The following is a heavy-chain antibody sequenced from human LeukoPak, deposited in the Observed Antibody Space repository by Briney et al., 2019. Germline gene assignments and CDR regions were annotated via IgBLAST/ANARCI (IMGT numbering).Heavy chain of an antibody. CDR2: IGSSGSTI. Sequence: GGSLRLSCAASGFTFSDYYMSRRRQAPGKGLEWVSYIGSSGSTIYYADSVKGRFTISRDNAKNSLYLQMNSLRAEDTAVYYCARDLVGSSGYCDYWGQGTLVTVSS. CDR3: ARDLVGSSGYCDY. CDR1: GFTFSDYY. V-gene: IGHV3-11*04. D-gene: IGHD6-19*01. J-gene: IGHJ4*02.